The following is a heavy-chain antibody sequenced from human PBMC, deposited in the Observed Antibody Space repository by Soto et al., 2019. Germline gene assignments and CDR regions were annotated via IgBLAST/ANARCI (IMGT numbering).Heavy chain of an antibody. CDR2: ISAYNIKT. V-gene: IGHV1-18*01. CDR3: ARDAPPTDY. CDR1: GYTFTSYH. Sequence: QVQLVQSGAEVKKPGASVKVSCKTSGYTFTSYHISWVRQAPGQGLEWMGWISAYNIKTNYAQKFQGRVTMTTDTLTSTAYMERRSLRSDDTAVYYCARDAPPTDYWGQGTLVTVSS. J-gene: IGHJ4*02.